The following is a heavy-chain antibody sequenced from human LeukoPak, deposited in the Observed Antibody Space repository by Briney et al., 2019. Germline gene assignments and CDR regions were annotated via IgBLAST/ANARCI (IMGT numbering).Heavy chain of an antibody. CDR2: ISGDGGST. Sequence: PGGSLRLSCAASGFTFDDYAMHWVRQAPGKGLEWVSLISGDGGSTYYADSVKGRFTISRDNSKNSLYLQINSLRTEDTALYYCAKDGSSSWYDYAFYMDVWGKGTTVTVSS. CDR3: AKDGSSSWYDYAFYMDV. D-gene: IGHD6-13*01. J-gene: IGHJ6*03. V-gene: IGHV3-43*02. CDR1: GFTFDDYA.